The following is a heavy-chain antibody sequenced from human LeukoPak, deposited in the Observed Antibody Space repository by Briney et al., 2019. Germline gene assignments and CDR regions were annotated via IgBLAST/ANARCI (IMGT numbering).Heavy chain of an antibody. CDR1: GGSISSSSYY. Sequence: SETLSLTCTVSGGSISSSSYYWGWIRQPPGKGLGWIGSIYYSGSTYYNPSLKSRVTISVDTSKNQFSLKLSSVTAADTAVYYCVRGHGLSYFDLWGRGTLVTVSS. J-gene: IGHJ2*01. V-gene: IGHV4-39*07. D-gene: IGHD4-17*01. CDR3: VRGHGLSYFDL. CDR2: IYYSGST.